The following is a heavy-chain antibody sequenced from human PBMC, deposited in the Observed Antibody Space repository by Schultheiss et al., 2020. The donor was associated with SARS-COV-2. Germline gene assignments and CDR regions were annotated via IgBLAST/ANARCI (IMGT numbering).Heavy chain of an antibody. D-gene: IGHD6-19*01. CDR1: GFTFSSYA. Sequence: GGSLRLSCAASGFTFSSYAMHWVRQAPGKGLEWVAVISYDGSNKYYADSVKGRFTISRDNSKNTLYLKMNSLRAEDTAVYYCARDFDPYSSFCGDWGQGTLVTVSS. CDR3: ARDFDPYSSFCGD. V-gene: IGHV3-30*01. J-gene: IGHJ4*02. CDR2: ISYDGSNK.